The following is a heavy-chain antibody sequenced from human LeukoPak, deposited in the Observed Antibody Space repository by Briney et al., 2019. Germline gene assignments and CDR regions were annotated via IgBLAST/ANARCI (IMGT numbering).Heavy chain of an antibody. D-gene: IGHD3-10*01. Sequence: SVKVSCKASGGTFSSYAISWVRQAPGQGLEWMGGIIPIFGTTDYAQQFQGRVTLTADESTSTAHMELSSLRSEDTAVYYCARGDYYGSGSYWPWDYWGQGTLVTVSS. J-gene: IGHJ4*02. V-gene: IGHV1-69*13. CDR1: GGTFSSYA. CDR3: ARGDYYGSGSYWPWDY. CDR2: IIPIFGTT.